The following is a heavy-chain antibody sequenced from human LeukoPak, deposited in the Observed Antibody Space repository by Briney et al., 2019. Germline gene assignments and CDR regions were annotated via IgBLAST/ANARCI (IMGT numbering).Heavy chain of an antibody. J-gene: IGHJ4*02. Sequence: AETLSLICTVSGGSINSYYWNWIRQPAGKGLEWIGHIYTRGSTKYNPSLKSRVTMSIDTSKNQFSLNLCSVTAADTAVYYCATNYTAVSAFDSWGQGTLVTVSS. CDR3: ATNYTAVSAFDS. CDR2: IYTRGST. V-gene: IGHV4-4*07. D-gene: IGHD6-19*01. CDR1: GGSINSYY.